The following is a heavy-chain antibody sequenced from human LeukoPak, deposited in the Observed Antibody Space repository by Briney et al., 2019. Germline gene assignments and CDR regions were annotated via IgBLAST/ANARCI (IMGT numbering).Heavy chain of an antibody. CDR1: GYTFTSYG. J-gene: IGHJ6*02. Sequence: ASVKVSCKASGYTFTSYGISWVRQAPGQGLEWMGWISAYNGNTNYAQKLQDRVTMTTDTSTSTAYMELRSLRSDDTAVYYCARGSIGPVGLWFGELPYYYYGMDVWGQGTTVTVSS. CDR2: ISAYNGNT. D-gene: IGHD3-10*01. V-gene: IGHV1-18*01. CDR3: ARGSIGPVGLWFGELPYYYYGMDV.